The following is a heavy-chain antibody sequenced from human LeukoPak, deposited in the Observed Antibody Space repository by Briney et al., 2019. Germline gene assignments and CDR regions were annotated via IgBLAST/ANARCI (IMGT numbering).Heavy chain of an antibody. D-gene: IGHD3-16*01. CDR2: VSGSGYTT. CDR1: GFTFSNYA. CDR3: AKLKLGYDYVWGSYIGY. J-gene: IGHJ4*02. Sequence: GGSLRLSCAASGFTFSNYAMSWVRQAPGKGLEWVSVVSGSGYTTYYADSVKGRFTISRDTSKNTLYLQMNSLRADDTAVYYCAKLKLGYDYVWGSYIGYWGQGTLVTVSS. V-gene: IGHV3-23*01.